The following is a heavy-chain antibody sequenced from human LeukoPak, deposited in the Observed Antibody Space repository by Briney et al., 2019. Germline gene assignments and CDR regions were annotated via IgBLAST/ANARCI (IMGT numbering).Heavy chain of an antibody. Sequence: PGGSLRLSCAASGFTFSSYAMSWVRQAPGKGLEWVSAISGSGGSTYYADSVKGRFTISRDNANNLLHLQMNNLRADDTAVYYCARRSGYYWDAFDVWGQGTMVTVSS. D-gene: IGHD3-22*01. CDR3: ARRSGYYWDAFDV. J-gene: IGHJ3*01. V-gene: IGHV3-23*01. CDR2: ISGSGGST. CDR1: GFTFSSYA.